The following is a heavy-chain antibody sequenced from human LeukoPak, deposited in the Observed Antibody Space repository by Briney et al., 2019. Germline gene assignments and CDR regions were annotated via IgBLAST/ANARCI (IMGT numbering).Heavy chain of an antibody. J-gene: IGHJ6*04. V-gene: IGHV4-61*02. CDR2: IYTSGSA. CDR3: ARSASSGWYYWARRAMDV. Sequence: PSQTLSLTCSVSGGSISSGSYYWSWIRQPAGKGLEWIGRIYTSGSANYNPSLKSRVTISVDTSKNQFSLKLSSVTAADTAVYYCARSASSGWYYWARRAMDVWGKGTTVTVSS. CDR1: GGSISSGSYY. D-gene: IGHD6-19*01.